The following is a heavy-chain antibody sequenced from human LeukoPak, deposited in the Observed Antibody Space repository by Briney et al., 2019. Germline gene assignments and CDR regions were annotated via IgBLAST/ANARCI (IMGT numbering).Heavy chain of an antibody. Sequence: GESLKISCKASGDTFSSYWLGWVRQMPGKGLEWVSYISSSGSTIYYADSVKGRFTISRDNSKNTLYLQMNSLRAEDTAVYYCARETGRGYSYGACFDYWGQGTLVTVSS. CDR3: ARETGRGYSYGACFDY. CDR1: GDTFSSYW. J-gene: IGHJ4*02. CDR2: ISSSGSTI. V-gene: IGHV3-48*01. D-gene: IGHD5-18*01.